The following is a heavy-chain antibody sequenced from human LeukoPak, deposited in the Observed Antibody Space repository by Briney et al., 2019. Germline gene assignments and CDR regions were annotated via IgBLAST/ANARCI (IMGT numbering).Heavy chain of an antibody. CDR1: GGSISSYY. Sequence: SETLSLTCTVSGGSISSYYWSWIRPPAGKGLEWIGRIYTSGSTNYNPSLKSRVTMSVDTSKNQFSLKLSSVTAADTAVYYCARGPGVTIFGVVTGGLDYWGQGTLVTVSS. V-gene: IGHV4-4*07. CDR2: IYTSGST. CDR3: ARGPGVTIFGVVTGGLDY. D-gene: IGHD3-3*01. J-gene: IGHJ4*02.